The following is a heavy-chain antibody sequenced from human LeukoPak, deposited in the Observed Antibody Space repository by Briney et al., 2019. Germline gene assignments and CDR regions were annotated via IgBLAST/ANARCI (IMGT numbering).Heavy chain of an antibody. CDR1: GFTFSSYG. J-gene: IGHJ2*01. D-gene: IGHD6-19*01. V-gene: IGHV3-33*01. CDR2: IWYDGRNK. CDR3: ARDMEQWLVQDWYFDL. Sequence: GRSLRLSCAASGFTFSSYGMHWVRQAPGKGLEWVAVIWYDGRNKYYADSVKGRFTISRDNSKNTLFLQMNILRAEDTAVYYCARDMEQWLVQDWYFDLWGRGTLVTGSS.